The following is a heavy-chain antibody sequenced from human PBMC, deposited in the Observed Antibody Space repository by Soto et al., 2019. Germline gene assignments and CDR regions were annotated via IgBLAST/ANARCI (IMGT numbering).Heavy chain of an antibody. Sequence: PGGSLRLSCTASGFTFDDYAMSWFRQAPGKGLERVAFVRSEAFGGSTEYAASVKGRFTVSRDDSKSIAYLQMNRLRTEDTAVYYCARLRYGASDFCFDYWGQGT. CDR3: ARLRYGASDFCFDY. D-gene: IGHD5-12*01. J-gene: IGHJ4*02. CDR2: VRSEAFGGST. V-gene: IGHV3-49*03. CDR1: GFTFDDYA.